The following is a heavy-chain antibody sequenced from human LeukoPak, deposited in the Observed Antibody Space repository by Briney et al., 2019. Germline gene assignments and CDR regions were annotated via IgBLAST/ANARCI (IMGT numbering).Heavy chain of an antibody. J-gene: IGHJ4*02. CDR3: ARALQFEGPYGSGSYYFDY. V-gene: IGHV5-51*01. D-gene: IGHD3-10*01. Sequence: GESLKISCKGSGYSFTSYWIGWVRQMPGKGLEWMGIIYPGDSDTRYSPSFQGQVTISADKSISTAYLQWSSLKASDTAMYYCARALQFEGPYGSGSYYFDYWGQGTLVTVSS. CDR1: GYSFTSYW. CDR2: IYPGDSDT.